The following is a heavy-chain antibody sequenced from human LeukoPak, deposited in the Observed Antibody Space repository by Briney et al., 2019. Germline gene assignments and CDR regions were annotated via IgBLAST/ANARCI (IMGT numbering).Heavy chain of an antibody. D-gene: IGHD1-7*01. CDR1: GFRFSDYY. CDR3: ARDHNNWNYGVIDL. CDR2: ISGNTPTI. V-gene: IGHV3-11*04. J-gene: IGHJ5*02. Sequence: AGGSLRLSCAASGFRFSDYYMSWIRQVPGRGLEWLSYISGNTPTIYYADSVKGRFTISRDNDKNSLYLHMNSLRAEDTAVYYCARDHNNWNYGVIDLWGQGTLVSVSS.